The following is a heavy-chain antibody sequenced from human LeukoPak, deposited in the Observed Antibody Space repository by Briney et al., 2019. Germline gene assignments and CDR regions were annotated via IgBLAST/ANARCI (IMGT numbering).Heavy chain of an antibody. J-gene: IGHJ4*02. CDR1: GFNSNIYG. CDR2: IGGRDDAT. Sequence: GGSLRLSCEASGFNSNIYGMNWVRQAPGKGLQWVSNIGGRDDATYYADSVKGRFTISRDNFKNTVYLEMSNLRIEDTAIYYCAKSLWGTSGCTDYWGQGTLVTVSS. D-gene: IGHD2-15*01. CDR3: AKSLWGTSGCTDY. V-gene: IGHV3-23*01.